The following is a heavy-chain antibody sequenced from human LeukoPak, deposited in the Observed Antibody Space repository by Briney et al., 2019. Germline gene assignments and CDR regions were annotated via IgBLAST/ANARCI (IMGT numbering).Heavy chain of an antibody. J-gene: IGHJ4*02. CDR2: IYYSGST. CDR1: GGSVSSGSYY. V-gene: IGHV4-61*01. Sequence: SETLSLTCTVSGGSVSSGSYYWSWIRQPPGKGLEWIGYIYYSGSTNYNPSLKSRVTISVDTSKNQFSLKLSSVTAADTAVYYCARVGRIRVWPDFDYWGQGTLVTVSS. CDR3: ARVGRIRVWPDFDY. D-gene: IGHD5-18*01.